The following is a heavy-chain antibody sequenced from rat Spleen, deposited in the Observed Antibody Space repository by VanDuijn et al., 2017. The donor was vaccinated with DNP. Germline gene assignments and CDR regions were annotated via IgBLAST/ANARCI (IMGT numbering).Heavy chain of an antibody. CDR3: ARHVGGSYYYPDY. CDR1: GFTFSDYA. Sequence: EVQLVESGGDLVQPGRSLILSCAASGFTFSDYAMAWVRPAPKKGLEWVASISTGVDNTYYRGSVKGRFTISRDNAKNTQCLQMDSLRSEDTATYYCARHVGGSYYYPDYWGQGVMVTVSS. CDR2: ISTGVDNT. J-gene: IGHJ2*01. D-gene: IGHD1-12*02. V-gene: IGHV5S13*01.